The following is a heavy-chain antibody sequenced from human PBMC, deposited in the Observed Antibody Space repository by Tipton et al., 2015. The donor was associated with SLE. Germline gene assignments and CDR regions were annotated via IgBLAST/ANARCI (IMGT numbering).Heavy chain of an antibody. V-gene: IGHV3-23*03. CDR2: IYSGGSST. J-gene: IGHJ4*02. D-gene: IGHD3-16*01. CDR1: GFTFSSYA. CDR3: GGDY. Sequence: QLVQSGAEVKKPGSSVKISCEASGFTFSSYAMSWVRQAPGKGLEWVSVIYSGGSSTHYADSVKGRFTISRDNANNSLYLQMDNLRVEDTAVYYCGGDYWGQGTLVTVSS.